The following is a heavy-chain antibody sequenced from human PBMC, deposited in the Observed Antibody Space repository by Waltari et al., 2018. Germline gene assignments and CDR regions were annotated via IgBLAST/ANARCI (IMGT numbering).Heavy chain of an antibody. CDR1: GGSISSPY. V-gene: IGHV4-59*11. J-gene: IGHJ3*02. CDR3: ATKYGSGSYAFDI. Sequence: QVQLQESGPGLVKPSETLSLTCTVSGGSISSPYWSWIRQPPGKGLEWIGYIYYSGSTNYNPSLKSRVTISVDTSKNQFSLKLSSVTAADTAVYYCATKYGSGSYAFDIWGQGTMVTVSS. D-gene: IGHD3-10*01. CDR2: IYYSGST.